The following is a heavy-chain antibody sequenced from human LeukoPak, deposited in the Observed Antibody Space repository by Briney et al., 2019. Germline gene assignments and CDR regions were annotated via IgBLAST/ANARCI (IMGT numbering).Heavy chain of an antibody. J-gene: IGHJ4*02. CDR3: AKDFAPPTTGTVYYFDY. CDR1: GFTFSNYW. CDR2: IWYDGSNK. V-gene: IGHV3-33*06. Sequence: GGSLRLSCAASGFTFSNYWMSWVRQAPGKGLEWVAVIWYDGSNKYYADSVKGRFTISRDNSKNTLYLQMNSLRAEDTAVYYCAKDFAPPTTGTVYYFDYWGQGTLVTVSS. D-gene: IGHD1-1*01.